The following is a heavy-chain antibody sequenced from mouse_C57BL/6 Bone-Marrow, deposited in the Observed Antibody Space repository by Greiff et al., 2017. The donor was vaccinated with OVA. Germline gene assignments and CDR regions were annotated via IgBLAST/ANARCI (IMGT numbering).Heavy chain of an antibody. CDR2: INPSNGGT. CDR3: ARRFNYYGSSYDAMGY. Sequence: QVQLQQPGTELVKPGASVKLSCKASGYTFTSYWMHWVKQRPGQGLEWIGNINPSNGGTNYNEKFKSKATLTVDKSSSTAYMQLSSLTSEDSAVYYCARRFNYYGSSYDAMGYWGQGTSVTVSS. CDR1: GYTFTSYW. D-gene: IGHD1-1*01. V-gene: IGHV1-53*01. J-gene: IGHJ4*01.